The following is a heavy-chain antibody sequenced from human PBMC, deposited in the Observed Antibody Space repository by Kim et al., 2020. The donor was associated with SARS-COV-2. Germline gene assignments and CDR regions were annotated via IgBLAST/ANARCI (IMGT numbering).Heavy chain of an antibody. CDR2: IYFSGTT. J-gene: IGHJ4*02. CDR3: ARVGYARSWFRLGFDS. D-gene: IGHD6-13*01. V-gene: IGHV4-31*03. CDR1: GGSISSGGYF. Sequence: SETLSLTCTVSGGSISSGGYFWGWIRQHPGKGLEWIGYIYFSGTTDYNPSLKSRTTISVDTSKNQFSLRLSSVTAADTAVYYCARVGYARSWFRLGFDSWGAGTVVSVS.